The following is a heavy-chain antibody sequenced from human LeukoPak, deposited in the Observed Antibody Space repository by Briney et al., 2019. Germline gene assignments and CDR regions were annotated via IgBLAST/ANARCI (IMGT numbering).Heavy chain of an antibody. Sequence: SETLSLTCTVSGGSISSYYWSWIRQPPGKGLEWIGYIYFGSTNYNPSLKSRVTISVDTSRNQFSLQLSSVTAADTAVYYCARTSHPHGSSWLFDYWGQGTLVTVSS. D-gene: IGHD6-13*01. CDR2: IYFGST. V-gene: IGHV4-59*01. CDR1: GGSISSYY. CDR3: ARTSHPHGSSWLFDY. J-gene: IGHJ4*02.